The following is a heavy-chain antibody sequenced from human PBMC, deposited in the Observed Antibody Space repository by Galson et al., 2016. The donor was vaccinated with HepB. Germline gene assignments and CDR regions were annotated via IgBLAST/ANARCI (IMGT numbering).Heavy chain of an antibody. CDR2: IRQDGSEK. J-gene: IGHJ4*02. Sequence: SLRLSCAVSGFTFRNFWMSWVRQAPGKGLEWVANIRQDGSEKYYVDSVEGRSIISRDNAKNSLYLQMNSLRAEDTAVYYCAKDRITMVRGLIITRGMDVWGQGTLVTVSS. D-gene: IGHD3-10*01. CDR3: AKDRITMVRGLIITRGMDV. V-gene: IGHV3-7*03. CDR1: GFTFRNFW.